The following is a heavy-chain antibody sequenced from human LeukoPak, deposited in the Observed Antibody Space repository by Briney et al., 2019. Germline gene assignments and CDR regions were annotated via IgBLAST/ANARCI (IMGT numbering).Heavy chain of an antibody. J-gene: IGHJ3*02. D-gene: IGHD3-16*01. V-gene: IGHV3-30*18. CDR1: GFTFSSYG. Sequence: GGSLRLSCAASGFTFSSYGMHWVRQAPGKGLEWVAVISYDGSNKYYADSVKGRFTISRDNSKNTLYLQMNSLRAEDTAVYYCAKLPGLLWGSYQDAFDIWGQGTMVTVSS. CDR2: ISYDGSNK. CDR3: AKLPGLLWGSYQDAFDI.